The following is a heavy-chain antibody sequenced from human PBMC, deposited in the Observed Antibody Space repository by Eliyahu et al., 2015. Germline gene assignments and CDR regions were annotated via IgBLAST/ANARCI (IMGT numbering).Heavy chain of an antibody. CDR1: RFXFXGXW. V-gene: IGHV3-7*04. D-gene: IGHD4-17*01. CDR2: IKQDGSEK. Sequence: EVQLVESGGGLVQPGGSXSLSXXAXRFXFXGXWMXWVRQAPGKGPEWVANIKQDGSEKYYVDSVKGRFTISRDNAKNSLYLQMSSLRVEDTAVYYCARDADYGVPRGVGAFDIWGQGTLVTVSS. J-gene: IGHJ3*02. CDR3: ARDADYGVPRGVGAFDI.